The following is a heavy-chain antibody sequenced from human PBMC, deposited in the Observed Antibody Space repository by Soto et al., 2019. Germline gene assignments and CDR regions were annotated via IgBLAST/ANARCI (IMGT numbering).Heavy chain of an antibody. V-gene: IGHV4-59*08. D-gene: IGHD3-10*01. J-gene: IGHJ4*02. CDR3: ATTRGLAVGGSFDY. Sequence: SETLSLTCTVSGGSISSSSWSWIRQPPGRGLEWIGYIYNNGRTDYNPSLKSRVTISVDTSKNHFSLKLNSVAAADTAFYYCATTRGLAVGGSFDYWGQGMLVTVSS. CDR1: GGSISSSS. CDR2: IYNNGRT.